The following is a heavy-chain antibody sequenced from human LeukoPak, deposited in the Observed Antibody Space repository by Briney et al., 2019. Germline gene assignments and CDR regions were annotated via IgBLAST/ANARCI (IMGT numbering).Heavy chain of an antibody. V-gene: IGHV5-10-1*01. CDR3: ARGLIRSFDY. CDR2: IDPSDSYT. CDR1: GYSSTKNW. Sequence: GESLKISCKGSGYSSTKNWISWVRQMPGKGLEWVGTIDPSDSYTNYSPSFQGHVTISADKSISTAYLQWSSLKASDTAMYYCARGLIRSFDYWGQGTLVTVSS. D-gene: IGHD2/OR15-2a*01. J-gene: IGHJ4*02.